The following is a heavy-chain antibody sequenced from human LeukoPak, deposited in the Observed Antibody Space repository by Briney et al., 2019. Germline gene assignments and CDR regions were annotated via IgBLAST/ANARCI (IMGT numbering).Heavy chain of an antibody. D-gene: IGHD3-10*01. J-gene: IGHJ4*02. CDR2: IYSGGST. Sequence: GGSLRLSCAASGFTVSSNYMSWARQAPGKGLEWVSVIYSGGSTYYADSVKGRFTISRDNSKSTLYIQMNSLRAEDTAVYYCARAKPKNMVRGLIMRRESRYYFDYWGQRTLVTVSS. CDR3: ARAKPKNMVRGLIMRRESRYYFDY. CDR1: GFTVSSNY. V-gene: IGHV3-53*01.